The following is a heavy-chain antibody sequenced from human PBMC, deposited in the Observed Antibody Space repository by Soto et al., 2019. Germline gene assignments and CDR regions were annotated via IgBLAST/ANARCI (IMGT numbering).Heavy chain of an antibody. J-gene: IGHJ6*02. Sequence: GGSLRLSCAASGFTFSSYSMNWVRQAPGKGLEWVSSISSSSSYIYYADSVKGRFTISRDNAKNSLYLQMNSLRAEDTAVYVCARDQASGVVVTVYGMDVWGQGTTVTVSS. CDR2: ISSSSSYI. CDR1: GFTFSSYS. CDR3: ARDQASGVVVTVYGMDV. D-gene: IGHD2-21*02. V-gene: IGHV3-21*01.